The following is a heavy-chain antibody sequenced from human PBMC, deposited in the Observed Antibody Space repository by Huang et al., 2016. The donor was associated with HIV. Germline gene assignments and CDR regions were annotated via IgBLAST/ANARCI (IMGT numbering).Heavy chain of an antibody. CDR2: IKSKTDGWTT. CDR1: GFTFSNAW. Sequence: EVQLVESGGGLVKPGGSLRLSCAASGFTFSNAWMSWVRQGPGMGLEWVGRIKSKTDGWTTDDAAPVKGRFTISRDDSKNTLYLQMNTLKTEDTAVYYCTTDRDYGDYVADAFDIWGQGTMVTVSS. D-gene: IGHD4-17*01. CDR3: TTDRDYGDYVADAFDI. J-gene: IGHJ3*02. V-gene: IGHV3-15*01.